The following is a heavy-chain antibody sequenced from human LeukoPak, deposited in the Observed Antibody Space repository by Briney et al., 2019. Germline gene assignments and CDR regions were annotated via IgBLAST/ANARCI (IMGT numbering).Heavy chain of an antibody. V-gene: IGHV3-21*04. D-gene: IGHD3-9*01. CDR3: AKAGFYDILTDGLDI. CDR2: ISTSSSYI. J-gene: IGHJ3*02. CDR1: GFTFSSYS. Sequence: GGSLRLSCAASGFTFSSYSMNWVRQAPGKGLEWVSSISTSSSYIYYADSVKGRFTISRDNAKNTLYLQMNSLRVEDTAVYYCAKAGFYDILTDGLDIWGQGTMVIVSS.